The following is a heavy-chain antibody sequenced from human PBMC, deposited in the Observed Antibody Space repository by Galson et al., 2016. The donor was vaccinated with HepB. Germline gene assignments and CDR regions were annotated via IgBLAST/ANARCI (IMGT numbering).Heavy chain of an antibody. D-gene: IGHD2-15*01. CDR2: IYWDDDR. V-gene: IGHV2-5*02. Sequence: PALVKPTQTLTLTCTFSGFSLDTGGMGVGWIRQPPGKALEWLILIYWDDDRRYSPSLRTRVSIYKDTSKNQVVLTMTNMDPVDTGTYYCARHGGGQPGLGYYFDYWGQGTLVTVSS. J-gene: IGHJ4*02. CDR3: ARHGGGQPGLGYYFDY. CDR1: GFSLDTGGMG.